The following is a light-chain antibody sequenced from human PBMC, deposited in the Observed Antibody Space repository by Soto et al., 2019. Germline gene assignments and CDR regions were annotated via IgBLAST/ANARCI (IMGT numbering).Light chain of an antibody. CDR2: EVT. V-gene: IGLV2-8*01. J-gene: IGLJ2*01. CDR3: SSFAGGGNPVL. Sequence: QSALTQPPSASGSLGQSVTISCTGTSSDVGGHNYVSWHQQHPGKAPKVMIYEVTKRPPGVPDRFSGSKSGNTASLTVSGLQAEDEADYYCSSFAGGGNPVLLGGGTKLSVL. CDR1: SSDVGGHNY.